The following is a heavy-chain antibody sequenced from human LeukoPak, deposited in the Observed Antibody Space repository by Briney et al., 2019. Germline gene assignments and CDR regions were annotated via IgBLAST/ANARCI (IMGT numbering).Heavy chain of an antibody. CDR2: INHSGST. D-gene: IGHD3-22*01. CDR3: ARGRGSSGYYYVKETPALYY. V-gene: IGHV4-34*01. J-gene: IGHJ4*02. Sequence: TSETLSLTCAVYGGSFSGYYWGWIRQPPGKGLEWIGEINHSGSTNYNPSLKSRVTISVDTSKNQFSLKLSSVTAADTAVYYCARGRGSSGYYYVKETPALYYWGQGTLVTVSS. CDR1: GGSFSGYY.